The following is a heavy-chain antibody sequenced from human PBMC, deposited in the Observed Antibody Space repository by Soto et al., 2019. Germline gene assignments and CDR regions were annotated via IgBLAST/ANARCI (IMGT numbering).Heavy chain of an antibody. V-gene: IGHV1-69*12. Sequence: QVQVVQSGAEVTTPGSSVKVSCTVSGGTFSDFGLSWVRLAPGRGIEWLGGIIQMSSVVNHGQTFQGRVTITADPSTGTCYMEWRRLRSEDTALYYCAPTFWGEYCFSTDWLDRWGHGPGVPVSS. D-gene: IGHD3-16*01. CDR2: IIQMSSVV. J-gene: IGHJ5*02. CDR1: GGTFSDFG. CDR3: APTFWGEYCFSTDWLDR.